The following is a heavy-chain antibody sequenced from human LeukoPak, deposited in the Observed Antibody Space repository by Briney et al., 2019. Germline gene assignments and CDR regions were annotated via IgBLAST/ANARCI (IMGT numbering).Heavy chain of an antibody. CDR2: IWHDGSHK. CDR1: GFTFSSYW. Sequence: GGSLRLSCAASGFTFSSYWMHWVRQAPGRGPEWVTVIWHDGSHKYYVDSVKGRFTISRDNSKNTVYLQMNSLRAEDTAVYYCARSSAYTSSWTSSYFDFWGQGALVTVSS. CDR3: ARSSAYTSSWTSSYFDF. J-gene: IGHJ4*02. D-gene: IGHD6-13*01. V-gene: IGHV3-33*08.